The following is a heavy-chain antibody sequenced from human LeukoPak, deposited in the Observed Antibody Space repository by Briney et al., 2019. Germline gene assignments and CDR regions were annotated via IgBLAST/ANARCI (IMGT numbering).Heavy chain of an antibody. CDR3: AKAAGGQWLVRDYFDY. CDR2: ISYDGSNT. V-gene: IGHV3-30*18. D-gene: IGHD6-19*01. CDR1: GFTFSSYG. J-gene: IGHJ4*02. Sequence: GRSLRLSCAASGFTFSSYGMHWVRQAPGKGLEWVAVISYDGSNTYYADSVKGRPTISRDNSKNTLYLQMNSLRAEDTAVYYWAKAAGGQWLVRDYFDYWGQGTLVTVSS.